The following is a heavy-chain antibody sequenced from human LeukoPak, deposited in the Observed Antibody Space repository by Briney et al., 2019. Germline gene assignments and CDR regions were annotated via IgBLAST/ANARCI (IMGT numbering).Heavy chain of an antibody. Sequence: GGSLRLSCAASGFTFSSYEMNWVRQAPGKGLEWVSYISSSGSTIYYADSVKGRFTISRDNSKNTLYLQMNSLRAEDTAVYYCARGLAAAMNVWGKGTTVTISS. CDR1: GFTFSSYE. J-gene: IGHJ6*04. V-gene: IGHV3-48*03. CDR2: ISSSGSTI. D-gene: IGHD6-19*01. CDR3: ARGLAAAMNV.